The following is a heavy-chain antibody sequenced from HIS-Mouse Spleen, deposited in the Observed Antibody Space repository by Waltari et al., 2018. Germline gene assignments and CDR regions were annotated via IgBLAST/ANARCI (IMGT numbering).Heavy chain of an antibody. V-gene: IGHV4-39*07. CDR3: AREIPYSSSWYDWYFDL. Sequence: QLQLQESGPGLVKPSETLSLTCTVSGGSISISSYYWGWVRQPPGKGLEWIGSMSYSGSNVYNPALKSRVTISVDASKDQFSLKLGSVTAADTAVYYCAREIPYSSSWYDWYFDLWGRGTLVTVSS. CDR1: GGSISISSYY. D-gene: IGHD6-13*01. CDR2: MSYSGSN. J-gene: IGHJ2*01.